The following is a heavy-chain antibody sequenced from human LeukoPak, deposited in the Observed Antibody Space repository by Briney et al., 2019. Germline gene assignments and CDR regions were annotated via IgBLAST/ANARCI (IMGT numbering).Heavy chain of an antibody. V-gene: IGHV3-23*01. J-gene: IGHJ4*02. CDR2: ISGSGDST. CDR1: GFTFSSYA. CDR3: AKTRPLDSSSWSHGDY. D-gene: IGHD6-13*01. Sequence: GGSLRLSCAASGFTFSSYAMSWVRQAPGKGLEWVSAISGSGDSTYYGDSVKGRFTISRDNSKNTLYLQMNSLRAEDTAVYYCAKTRPLDSSSWSHGDYWGQGTLATVSS.